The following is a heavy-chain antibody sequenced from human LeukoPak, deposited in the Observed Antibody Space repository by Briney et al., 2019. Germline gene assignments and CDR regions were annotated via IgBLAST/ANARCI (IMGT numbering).Heavy chain of an antibody. J-gene: IGHJ6*02. V-gene: IGHV4-59*01. Sequence: SETLSLTCTVSGGSISNYYWSWIRQPPGRALEWIGYIYYTGTTKYNPSLKSRATISLDTSKNQFSLKLTSVTAADTALFFCARGYDIDVWGQGTTVTVSS. CDR3: ARGYDIDV. CDR1: GGSISNYY. CDR2: IYYTGTT.